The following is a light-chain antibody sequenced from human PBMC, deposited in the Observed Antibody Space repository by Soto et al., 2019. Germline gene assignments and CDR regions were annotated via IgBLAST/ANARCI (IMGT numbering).Light chain of an antibody. V-gene: IGLV2-8*01. Sequence: QSALTQPPSASGSPGQSVTISCTGTSSDVGAYNYVCWYQQHTGKAPKLIISEVTKRPSGVPDRFSGSKSGNTASLTVTGLQAEDEADYYCSSYAGSNNPWVFGGGTKLTVL. J-gene: IGLJ3*02. CDR2: EVT. CDR1: SSDVGAYNY. CDR3: SSYAGSNNPWV.